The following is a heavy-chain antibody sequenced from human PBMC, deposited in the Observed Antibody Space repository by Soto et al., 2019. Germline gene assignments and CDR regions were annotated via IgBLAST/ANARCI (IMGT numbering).Heavy chain of an antibody. Sequence: GGSLRLSCAASGFTVSSNYMSWVRQAPGKGLEWVSVIYSGGSTYYADSVKGRFTISRDNSKNTLYLQMNSLRAEDTAVYYCARRRRIQLWHRSPGGMDVWGQGTTVTVSS. V-gene: IGHV3-53*01. CDR3: ARRRRIQLWHRSPGGMDV. CDR1: GFTVSSNY. D-gene: IGHD5-18*01. CDR2: IYSGGST. J-gene: IGHJ6*02.